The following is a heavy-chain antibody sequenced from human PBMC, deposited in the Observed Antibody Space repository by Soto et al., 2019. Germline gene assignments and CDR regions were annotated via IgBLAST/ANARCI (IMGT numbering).Heavy chain of an antibody. V-gene: IGHV4-4*07. D-gene: IGHD2-2*01. CDR3: ARLHLPALQGAFDI. J-gene: IGHJ3*02. Sequence: WTWIRQSAGKGLEWIGRISTSGRTTYNPSLKSRVTMSIDTSRNQFSLTLISVTAADTALYYCARLHLPALQGAFDIWGQGTRVTVSS. CDR2: ISTSGRT.